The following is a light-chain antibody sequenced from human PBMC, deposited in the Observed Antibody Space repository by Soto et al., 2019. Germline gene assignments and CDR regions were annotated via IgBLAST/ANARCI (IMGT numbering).Light chain of an antibody. CDR1: SSDVGGYNY. J-gene: IGLJ2*01. V-gene: IGLV2-8*01. CDR2: EVS. Sequence: QSVLTQPPSASGSPGQSVTISCTGTSSDVGGYNYVSWYQQHPGKAPKLMIYEVSKRPSGVPDRFSGSKSGNTASLTVSGLQAEDEADYYCSSYAGTNNLGVLFGGGTKLTVL. CDR3: SSYAGTNNLGVL.